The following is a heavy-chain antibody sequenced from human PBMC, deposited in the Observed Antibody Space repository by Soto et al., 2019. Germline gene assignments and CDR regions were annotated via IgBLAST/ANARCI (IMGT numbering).Heavy chain of an antibody. J-gene: IGHJ4*02. CDR3: ARRYGSGNSFDY. D-gene: IGHD3-10*01. Sequence: QITLKESGPTLVKPTQTLTLTCTFSGFSLRTSGVGVGWIRQPPGKALEWLALIYWDDDKRYSPSLKSRLTIPKDTSKNQVVLTMTNMDPVDTATYYCARRYGSGNSFDYWGQGTLVTVSS. CDR2: IYWDDDK. CDR1: GFSLRTSGVG. V-gene: IGHV2-5*02.